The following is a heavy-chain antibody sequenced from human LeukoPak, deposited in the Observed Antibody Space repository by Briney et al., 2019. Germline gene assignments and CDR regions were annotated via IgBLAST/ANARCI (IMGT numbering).Heavy chain of an antibody. CDR2: ISSSGSTI. CDR3: ARGGWFGELSSPRPIDY. J-gene: IGHJ4*02. CDR1: GFTFSSYE. D-gene: IGHD3-10*01. Sequence: PGGSLRLSCAASGFTFSSYEMNWVRQAPGKGLEWVSYISSSGSTIYYADSVKGRFTISRDNAKNSLYLQMNSLGAEDTAVYYCARGGWFGELSSPRPIDYWGQGTLVTVSS. V-gene: IGHV3-48*03.